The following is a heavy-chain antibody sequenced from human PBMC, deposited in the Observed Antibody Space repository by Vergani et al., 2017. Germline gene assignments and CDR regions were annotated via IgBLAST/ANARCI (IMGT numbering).Heavy chain of an antibody. V-gene: IGHV3-30*18. J-gene: IGHJ5*01. D-gene: IGHD2/OR15-2a*01. Sequence: QVHLVESGGGVVQPGRSLRLSCAASGFTFSSYGMHWVRQAPGKGLEWVAGLLYDGINIYYSESVKGRFTSSSDISRNTFYLLINSLSADDTAVYFCAKESAQNINFCNAYFYSWLQGTLVTVSS. CDR1: GFTFSSYG. CDR3: AKESAQNINFCNAYFYS. CDR2: LLYDGINI.